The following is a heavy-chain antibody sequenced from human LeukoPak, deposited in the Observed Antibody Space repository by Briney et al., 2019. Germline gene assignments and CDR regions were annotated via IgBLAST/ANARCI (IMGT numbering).Heavy chain of an antibody. CDR3: ARDTLDSGPAPYGMDV. CDR2: IIPIFGTA. J-gene: IGHJ6*02. D-gene: IGHD3-10*01. CDR1: GGTFSSYA. V-gene: IGHV1-69*13. Sequence: SVKVSCKASGGTFSSYAISWVRQAPGQGLEWMGGIIPIFGTANYAQKFQGRVTITADESTSTAYMELSSLRSEDTAVYYCARDTLDSGPAPYGMDVWGQGTTVTVSS.